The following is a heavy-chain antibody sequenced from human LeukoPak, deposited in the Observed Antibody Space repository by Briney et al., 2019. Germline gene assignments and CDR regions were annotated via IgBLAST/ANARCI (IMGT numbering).Heavy chain of an antibody. J-gene: IGHJ4*02. D-gene: IGHD3-22*01. CDR3: ARDLYDRSGYYYVYFDY. CDR2: TYYRSKWYN. V-gene: IGHV6-1*01. Sequence: SQTLSLTCAISGDSVSSNSAAWNWIRQSPSRGLEWLGRTYYRSKWYNDYAVSVKSRITINPDTSKNQFSLQLNSVTPEDTAVYYCARDLYDRSGYYYVYFDYWGQGTLVTVSS. CDR1: GDSVSSNSAA.